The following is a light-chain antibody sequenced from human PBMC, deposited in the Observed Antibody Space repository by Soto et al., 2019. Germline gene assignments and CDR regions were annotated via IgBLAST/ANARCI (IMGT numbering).Light chain of an antibody. J-gene: IGKJ1*01. CDR2: VAS. CDR1: QSIGRY. V-gene: IGKV1-39*01. CDR3: QQTHRTPWT. Sequence: DIQMTQSPSSLSASVGDRVTITCRASQSIGRYLSWYQQQPGKAPKVLISVASTLQSGVQSRFSGSESETDFTLTISSLEPEDFATYYCQQTHRTPWTFGQGTKVEIK.